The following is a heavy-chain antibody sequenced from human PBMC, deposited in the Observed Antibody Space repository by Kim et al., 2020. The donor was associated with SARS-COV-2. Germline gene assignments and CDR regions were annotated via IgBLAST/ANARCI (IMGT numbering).Heavy chain of an antibody. CDR2: ISSSSSYT. V-gene: IGHV3-11*06. CDR1: GFTFSDYY. J-gene: IGHJ2*01. CDR3: AREGIDYITMVRGAPFDL. Sequence: GGSLRLSCAASGFTFSDYYMSWIRQAPGKGLEWVSYISSSSSYTNYADSVKGRFTISRDNAKNSLYLQMNSLRAEDTAVYYCAREGIDYITMVRGAPFDLWGRGTLVTVSS. D-gene: IGHD3-10*01.